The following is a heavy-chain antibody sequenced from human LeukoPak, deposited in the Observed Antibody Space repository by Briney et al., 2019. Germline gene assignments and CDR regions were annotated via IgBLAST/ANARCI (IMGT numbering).Heavy chain of an antibody. Sequence: SETLSLTCTVSGVSISSSNSYWGWIRQPPGKGLEWIGSIYYSGNTYYNASLKSQVSISIDTSKNQFSLRLTSVTAADTAVYYCAGDLPVLRYFDWLLPEGSPDYWGQGTLVTVSS. CDR1: GVSISSSNSY. CDR2: IYYSGNT. J-gene: IGHJ4*02. D-gene: IGHD3-9*01. V-gene: IGHV4-39*02. CDR3: AGDLPVLRYFDWLLPEGSPDY.